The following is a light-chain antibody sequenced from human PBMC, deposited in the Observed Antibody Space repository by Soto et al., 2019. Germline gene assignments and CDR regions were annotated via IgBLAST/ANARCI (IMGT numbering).Light chain of an antibody. CDR2: AAS. J-gene: IGKJ1*01. CDR1: QGISNY. CDR3: QQYNNWPQT. Sequence: DIQMTQSPSSLSASVGDRVTITCRASQGISNYLAWYQQKPGTVPKLLISAASTLQTGVPSRFSGSGSGTEFTLTISSLQSEDFALYYCQQYNNWPQTFGQGTKVDIK. V-gene: IGKV1-27*01.